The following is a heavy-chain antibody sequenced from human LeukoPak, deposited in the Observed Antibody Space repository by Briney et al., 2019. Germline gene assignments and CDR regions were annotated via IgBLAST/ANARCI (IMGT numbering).Heavy chain of an antibody. J-gene: IGHJ5*02. CDR1: GFTVSSNY. D-gene: IGHD2-2*01. CDR3: ASIVPAASFDP. Sequence: GGSLRLSCAASGFTVSSNYMSWVRQAPGKGQEWVSVIYSGGSTYYADSVKGRFTISRDNSKNTLYLQMNSLRAEDTAVYYCASIVPAASFDPWGQGTLVTVSS. V-gene: IGHV3-66*01. CDR2: IYSGGST.